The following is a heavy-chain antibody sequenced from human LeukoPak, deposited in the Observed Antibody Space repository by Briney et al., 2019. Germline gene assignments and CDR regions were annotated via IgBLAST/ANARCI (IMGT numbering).Heavy chain of an antibody. CDR2: ISSSSSSTI. J-gene: IGHJ4*02. D-gene: IGHD3-3*01. CDR1: GFTFSSYS. CDR3: AKSYFDFWSGYYIFDY. V-gene: IGHV3-48*01. Sequence: TGGSLRLSCAASGFTFSSYSMNWVRQAPGKGLEWVSYISSSSSSTIYYADSVKGRFTISRDNAKNSLYLQLNSLRAEDTAVYYCAKSYFDFWSGYYIFDYWGQGTLVTVSS.